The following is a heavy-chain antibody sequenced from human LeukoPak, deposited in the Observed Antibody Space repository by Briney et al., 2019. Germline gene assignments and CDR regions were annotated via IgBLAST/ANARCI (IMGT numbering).Heavy chain of an antibody. CDR3: VRAQIRSGTFDL. CDR2: IYYSGST. J-gene: IGHJ3*01. V-gene: IGHV4-31*03. D-gene: IGHD3-3*01. CDR1: GGSISSGGYY. Sequence: PSETLSLTCTVSGGSISSGGYYWSWIRQHPGKGLEWIGYIYYSGSTYYNPSLKSRVTISVDTSKNQFSLKLSSVTAADTAVYYCVRAQIRSGTFDLWGQGTMVTVSS.